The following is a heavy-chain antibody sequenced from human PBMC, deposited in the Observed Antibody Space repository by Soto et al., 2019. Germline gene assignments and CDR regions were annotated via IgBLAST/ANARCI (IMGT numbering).Heavy chain of an antibody. CDR1: KFTFSTYW. CDR3: ARALEAVAGTPLTFDP. Sequence: EVQLVESGGGLVQPGGSLRLSCTASKFTFSTYWMTRVRQAPGNGLEWVANINEDGSERHYVDSVKGRFTISRDNSKNSLSLQMDSLTAEDTAVYYCARALEAVAGTPLTFDPWGQGTLVTVSS. V-gene: IGHV3-7*04. CDR2: INEDGSER. J-gene: IGHJ5*02. D-gene: IGHD6-19*01.